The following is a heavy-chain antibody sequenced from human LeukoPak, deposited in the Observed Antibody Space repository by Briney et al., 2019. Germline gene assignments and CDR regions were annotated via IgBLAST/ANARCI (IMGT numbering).Heavy chain of an antibody. V-gene: IGHV3-23*01. D-gene: IGHD6-13*01. Sequence: GGSLRLSCAASGFTFSSYAMSWVRQAPGKGLEWVSAISGSGGSTYYADSVKGRFTISRDNSKNKLYLQMNSLRAEDTAVYYCAKGTPRIAAAGNLLDYWGQGTLVTVSS. J-gene: IGHJ4*02. CDR2: ISGSGGST. CDR3: AKGTPRIAAAGNLLDY. CDR1: GFTFSSYA.